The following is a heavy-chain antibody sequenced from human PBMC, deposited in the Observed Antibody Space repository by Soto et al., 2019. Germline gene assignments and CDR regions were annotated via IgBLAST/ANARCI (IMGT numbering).Heavy chain of an antibody. CDR3: ARDRDPGDGGMDV. V-gene: IGHV3-30-3*01. CDR2: ISYDGSNK. Sequence: QVQLVESGGGVVQPGRSLRLSCAASGFTFSSYAMHWVRQAPGKGLEWVAVISYDGSNKYYADSVKGRFTISRDNSKNTLYLQMNSLRAEDTAVYYCARDRDPGDGGMDVWGQGTTVTVSS. J-gene: IGHJ6*02. D-gene: IGHD3-10*01. CDR1: GFTFSSYA.